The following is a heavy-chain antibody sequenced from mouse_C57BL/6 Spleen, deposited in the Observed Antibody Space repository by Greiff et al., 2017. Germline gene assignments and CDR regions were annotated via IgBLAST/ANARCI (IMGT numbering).Heavy chain of an antibody. CDR1: GYTFTSYW. V-gene: IGHV1-7*01. Sequence: VQLKESGAELAKPGASVKLSCKASGYTFTSYWMHWVKQRPGQGLEWIGYINPSSGYTKYNQKFKDKATLTADKSSSTAYMQLSSLTYEDSAVYYCAREGPLPVWYFDVWGTGTTVTVSS. CDR3: AREGPLPVWYFDV. CDR2: INPSSGYT. J-gene: IGHJ1*03.